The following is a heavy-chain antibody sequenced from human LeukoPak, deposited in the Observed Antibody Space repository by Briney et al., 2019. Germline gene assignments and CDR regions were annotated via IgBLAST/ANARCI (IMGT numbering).Heavy chain of an antibody. J-gene: IGHJ6*02. CDR3: ARGSVYYYGMDV. Sequence: PSQTLSLTCTVSGGSISSGSYYWSWIRQPAGKGLEWIGRVYTSGSTNYNPSLKSRVTISVDTSKNQFSLKLSSVTAADTAVYYYARGSVYYYGMDVWGQGTTVTVSS. CDR1: GGSISSGSYY. V-gene: IGHV4-61*02. CDR2: VYTSGST.